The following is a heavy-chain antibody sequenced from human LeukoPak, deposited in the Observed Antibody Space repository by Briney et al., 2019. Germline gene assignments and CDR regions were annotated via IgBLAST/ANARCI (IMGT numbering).Heavy chain of an antibody. J-gene: IGHJ4*02. V-gene: IGHV4-59*01. CDR1: GGSISSYY. D-gene: IGHD3-10*01. Sequence: SETLSLTCTVSGGSISSYYWSWIRQPPGKGLEWIGYIYYSGSTNYNPSLKSRVTISVDTSKNQFSLKLSSVTAADTAVYYCARVDYPNYGSGSSYYLDYWGQGTLVTVSS. CDR3: ARVDYPNYGSGSSYYLDY. CDR2: IYYSGST.